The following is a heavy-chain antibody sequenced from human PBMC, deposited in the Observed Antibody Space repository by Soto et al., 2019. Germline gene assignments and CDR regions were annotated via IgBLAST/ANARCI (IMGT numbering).Heavy chain of an antibody. J-gene: IGHJ6*02. D-gene: IGHD6-19*01. CDR2: ISTYSGKT. CDR1: GDTFSTYT. Sequence: ASVKVSCKASGDTFSTYTITWMRQAPGQGLEWMGWISTYSGKTDYAQSLQGRVTMTTDTSTNTAYMELRSLRSDDTAVYYCARDPQGIAVDHSYYYGMDVWGQGTTVTVSS. V-gene: IGHV1-18*01. CDR3: ARDPQGIAVDHSYYYGMDV.